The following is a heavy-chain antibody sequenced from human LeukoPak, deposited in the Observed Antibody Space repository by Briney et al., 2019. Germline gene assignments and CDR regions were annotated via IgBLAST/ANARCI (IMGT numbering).Heavy chain of an antibody. CDR3: ARGDVPLTYYLDY. Sequence: PGGSLRLSCAASGFTFSSYGMHWVRQAPGKGLEWVAVIWYDGTLKYYADSVEGRFTISRDNSKNTLHLQMNSLRAEDTAVYYCARGDVPLTYYLDYWGQGTLVTVSS. CDR2: IWYDGTLK. D-gene: IGHD3-16*01. V-gene: IGHV3-33*01. CDR1: GFTFSSYG. J-gene: IGHJ4*02.